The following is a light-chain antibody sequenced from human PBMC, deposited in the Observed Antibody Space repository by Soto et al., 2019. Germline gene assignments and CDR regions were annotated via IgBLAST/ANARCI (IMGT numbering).Light chain of an antibody. CDR2: GAS. CDR1: QSVNTN. J-gene: IGKJ2*01. Sequence: IVMTQSPATLSVSPGERATFSCRASQSVNTNLAWYQLKPGQAPRLLVYGASIRATGIPARFSGSGSGTEYSLTISRLEPEDFAVYYCQQYGSSPLYTFGQGTKVDIK. V-gene: IGKV3-15*01. CDR3: QQYGSSPLYT.